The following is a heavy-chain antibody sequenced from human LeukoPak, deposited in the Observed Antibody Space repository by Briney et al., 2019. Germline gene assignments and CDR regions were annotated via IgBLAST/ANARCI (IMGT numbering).Heavy chain of an antibody. Sequence: SETLSLTCTVSGGSISSYYWSWIRQPPGKGLEWIGYIYYSGSTNYNPSLESRVTISVDTSKNQFSLKLSSVTAADTAVYYCATDSSGYHSGWYFDLWGRGTLVTVSS. D-gene: IGHD3-22*01. CDR2: IYYSGST. CDR1: GGSISSYY. V-gene: IGHV4-59*01. J-gene: IGHJ2*01. CDR3: ATDSSGYHSGWYFDL.